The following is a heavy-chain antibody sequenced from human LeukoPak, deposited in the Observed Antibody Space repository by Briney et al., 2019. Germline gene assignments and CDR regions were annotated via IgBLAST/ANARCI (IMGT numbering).Heavy chain of an antibody. CDR2: IYSGGST. V-gene: IGHV3-53*01. CDR1: GFTVSSNY. D-gene: IGHD3-10*01. Sequence: GGSLRLSCAASGFTVSSNYMSWVRQAPGKGPEWVSVIYSGGSTFYADSVKGRFSISRDNSKNTLYLQMNSLRAEDTAVYYCARDRGFNWGQGTLVTVSS. J-gene: IGHJ4*02. CDR3: ARDRGFN.